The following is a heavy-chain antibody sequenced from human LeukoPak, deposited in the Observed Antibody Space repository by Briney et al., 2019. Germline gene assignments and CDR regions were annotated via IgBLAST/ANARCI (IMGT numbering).Heavy chain of an antibody. V-gene: IGHV3-74*01. Sequence: GGSLRLSCVASGFTFSGHWMHWVRQAPGKGLVWVSRINTDGSRTTYADSVKGRFTISRDNAKNTLYLQMNSLRVEDTAVYHCVRSFLGEYDYWGQGTLVTVSS. CDR1: GFTFSGHW. CDR3: VRSFLGEYDY. CDR2: INTDGSRT. D-gene: IGHD2/OR15-2a*01. J-gene: IGHJ4*02.